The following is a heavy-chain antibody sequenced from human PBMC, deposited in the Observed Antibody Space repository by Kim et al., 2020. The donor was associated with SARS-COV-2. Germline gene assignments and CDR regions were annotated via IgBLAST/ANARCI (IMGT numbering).Heavy chain of an antibody. Sequence: GGSLRLSCAASGFTFNDYAMSWVRQAPGKGLEWVSVISGSGGNSHYADSVKGRFTISRDNSRNTLYLQMNSLRVEDTAVYYCAKRVRGYTYGTLDCWGEGTLGTASS. J-gene: IGHJ4*02. CDR3: AKRVRGYTYGTLDC. D-gene: IGHD5-18*01. CDR2: ISGSGGNS. CDR1: GFTFNDYA. V-gene: IGHV3-23*01.